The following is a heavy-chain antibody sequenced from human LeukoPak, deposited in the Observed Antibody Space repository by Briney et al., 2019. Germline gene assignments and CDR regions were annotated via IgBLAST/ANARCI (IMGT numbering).Heavy chain of an antibody. CDR1: GFTVSSNY. CDR3: ARDHRSWIQLWFDY. J-gene: IGHJ4*02. D-gene: IGHD5-18*01. CDR2: IYSGGST. V-gene: IGHV3-53*01. Sequence: PGGSLRLSCAASGFTVSSNYMSWVRQAPGKGLEWVSVIYSGGSTYYADSVKGRFTISRDNAKNSLYLQMNSLRAEDTAVYYCARDHRSWIQLWFDYWGQGTLVTVSS.